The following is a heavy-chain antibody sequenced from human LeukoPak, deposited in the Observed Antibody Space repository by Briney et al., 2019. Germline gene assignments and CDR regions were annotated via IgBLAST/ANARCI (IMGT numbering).Heavy chain of an antibody. V-gene: IGHV3-7*01. Sequence: PGGSLRLSCAASGFTFSSYWMSWVRQAPGKGLEWVGNIKQDGSEKNYVDSVKGRFTISRDNAKNSLYLQMNSLRAEDTAVYYCAREYQLLYYYYMDVWGKGTTVTISS. CDR2: IKQDGSEK. J-gene: IGHJ6*03. D-gene: IGHD2-2*02. CDR1: GFTFSSYW. CDR3: AREYQLLYYYYMDV.